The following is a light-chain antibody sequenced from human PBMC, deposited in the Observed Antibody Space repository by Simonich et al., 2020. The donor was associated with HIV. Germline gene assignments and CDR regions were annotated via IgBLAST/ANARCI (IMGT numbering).Light chain of an antibody. V-gene: IGKV3-11*01. Sequence: EIVLTQSPATLSLSPGERATLSCRASQSVSSYLAWYQQKPGQSPRLLIYAASNGATGIPATFSGSGSGTDFTLTISSLEPEDFAVYYCQQRSNWPPVFTFGPGTKVDIK. CDR2: AAS. J-gene: IGKJ3*01. CDR1: QSVSSY. CDR3: QQRSNWPPVFT.